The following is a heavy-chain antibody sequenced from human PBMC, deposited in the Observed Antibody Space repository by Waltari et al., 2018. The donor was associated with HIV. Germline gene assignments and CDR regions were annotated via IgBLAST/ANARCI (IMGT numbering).Heavy chain of an antibody. CDR2: LYNGGST. CDR1: GDSIRSYY. V-gene: IGHV4-59*08. D-gene: IGHD6-6*01. CDR3: ARLGGSSAPDY. J-gene: IGHJ4*02. Sequence: QVQLQESGPGLVKPSETLSLTCTVSGDSIRSYYWSWIRQPPGKGLEWMGYLYNGGSTNYKPSLSSRLTISVDTSNNQVSLMLSSVTDADTAVYYCARLGGSSAPDYWGQGTLVTVSS.